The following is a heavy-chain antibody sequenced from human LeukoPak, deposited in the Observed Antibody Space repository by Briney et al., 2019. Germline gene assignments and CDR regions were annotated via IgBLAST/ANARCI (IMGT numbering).Heavy chain of an antibody. CDR3: TRDILTGYHKYFDY. CDR1: GFSFGGYG. V-gene: IGHV3-33*01. J-gene: IGHJ4*02. Sequence: GGSLRLSCAASGFSFGGYGMHWVRQAPGKGLEWVAHIWYDASNKQYADSVKGRFTTSRDNSKNMLYLEMNNLRVEDTAVYYCTRDILTGYHKYFDYWGQGTLVTVS. CDR2: IWYDASNK. D-gene: IGHD3-9*01.